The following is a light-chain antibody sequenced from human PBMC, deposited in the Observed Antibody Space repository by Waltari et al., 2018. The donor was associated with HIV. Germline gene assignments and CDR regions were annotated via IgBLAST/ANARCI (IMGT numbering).Light chain of an antibody. J-gene: IGLJ3*02. V-gene: IGLV4-69*01. CDR3: QTWGTGSWV. CDR1: SGHSSYA. Sequence: QLVLTQSPSASASLGASVKLTCTLSSGHSSYAIAWHQQQPEKGPRYLMNLNSDGSHGKGDGIPDRFSGSSSGAERYLTISSLQSEDEADYYCQTWGTGSWVFGGGTKLTVL. CDR2: LNSDGSH.